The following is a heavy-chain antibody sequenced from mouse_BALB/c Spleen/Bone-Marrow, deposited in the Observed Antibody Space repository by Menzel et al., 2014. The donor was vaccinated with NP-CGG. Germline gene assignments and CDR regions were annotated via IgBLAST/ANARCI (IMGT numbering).Heavy chain of an antibody. CDR1: GFTFSSYA. CDR2: ISSGGST. V-gene: IGHV5-6-5*01. Sequence: EVKLVESGGGLVRPGGSLKLSCAASGFTFSSYAMSWVRQTPEKRLEWVASISSGGSTYYPDSVKGRFTISRDNARNILYLQMSSLRSEGTAMYYCARRRGYDCPFAYWGQGTLVTVSA. J-gene: IGHJ3*01. CDR3: ARRRGYDCPFAY. D-gene: IGHD2-4*01.